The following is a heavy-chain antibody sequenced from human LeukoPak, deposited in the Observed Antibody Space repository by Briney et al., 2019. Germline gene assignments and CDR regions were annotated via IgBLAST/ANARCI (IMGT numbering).Heavy chain of an antibody. J-gene: IGHJ4*02. Sequence: SETLSLTCAVYGGSFSGYYWSWIRQPPGKGQEWIGEINHSGSTNYNPSLKSRVTISVDASKNQFSLKLSSVTAADTAVYYCARGYCSSTSCPKVGPDYWGQGTLVTVSS. CDR2: INHSGST. D-gene: IGHD2-2*01. CDR3: ARGYCSSTSCPKVGPDY. V-gene: IGHV4-34*01. CDR1: GGSFSGYY.